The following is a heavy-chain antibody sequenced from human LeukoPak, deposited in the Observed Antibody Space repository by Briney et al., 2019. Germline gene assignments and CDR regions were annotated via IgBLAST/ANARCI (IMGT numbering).Heavy chain of an antibody. CDR3: AREAHPDAYGSNWFDP. D-gene: IGHD3-10*01. Sequence: PGRSLRLSCAASGFTFSSYAMHWVRQAPGKGLEWVAVISYDGSNKYYADSVKGRFTISRDNSKNTLYLQMNSLRAEDTAVYYCAREAHPDAYGSNWFDPWGQGTLVTVSS. CDR2: ISYDGSNK. J-gene: IGHJ5*02. V-gene: IGHV3-30-3*01. CDR1: GFTFSSYA.